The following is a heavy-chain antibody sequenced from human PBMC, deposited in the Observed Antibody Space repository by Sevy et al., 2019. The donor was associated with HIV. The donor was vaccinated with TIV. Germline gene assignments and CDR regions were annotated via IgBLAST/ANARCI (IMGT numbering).Heavy chain of an antibody. Sequence: ASVKVSCKASGYTFTYYHITWVRQAPGQGLEWMGWITPNNGHTNIAQRLQGRVTMTTDTSTSPAYLELRSLTSDDTAGYYCARAPSGSQGPGQYFHHWGQGTLVTVSS. D-gene: IGHD1-26*01. CDR1: GYTFTYYH. CDR2: ITPNNGHT. V-gene: IGHV1-18*01. J-gene: IGHJ1*01. CDR3: ARAPSGSQGPGQYFHH.